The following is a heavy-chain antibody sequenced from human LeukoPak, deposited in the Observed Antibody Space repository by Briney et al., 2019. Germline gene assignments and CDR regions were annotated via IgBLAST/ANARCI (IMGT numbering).Heavy chain of an antibody. CDR1: GYTFTSYT. CDR2: IIPILGIA. Sequence: ASVKVSCKASGYTFTSYTISWVRQAPGQGLEWMGRIIPILGIANYAQKFQGRVTITADKSTSTAYMELSSLRSEDTAVYYCARGLTIFGVVINYMDVWGKGTTVTVSS. V-gene: IGHV1-69*02. CDR3: ARGLTIFGVVINYMDV. J-gene: IGHJ6*03. D-gene: IGHD3-3*01.